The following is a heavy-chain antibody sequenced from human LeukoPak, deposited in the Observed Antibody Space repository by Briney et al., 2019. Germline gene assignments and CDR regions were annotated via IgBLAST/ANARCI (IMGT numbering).Heavy chain of an antibody. Sequence: SQTLSLTCAVYGGSFSGYYWSWIRQPPGKGLEWNGEINHSGSTNYNPSLKSRVTISVDTSKNQFSLKLSSVTAADTAVYYCARDCSSTSCYFYYYGMDVWGKGTTVTVSS. CDR2: INHSGST. D-gene: IGHD2-2*01. J-gene: IGHJ6*04. CDR1: GGSFSGYY. CDR3: ARDCSSTSCYFYYYGMDV. V-gene: IGHV4-34*01.